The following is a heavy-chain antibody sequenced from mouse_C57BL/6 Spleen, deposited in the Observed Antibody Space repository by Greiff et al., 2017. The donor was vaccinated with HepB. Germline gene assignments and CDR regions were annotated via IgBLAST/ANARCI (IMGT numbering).Heavy chain of an antibody. CDR1: GFTFSDYY. D-gene: IGHD2-4*01. CDR3: ARENDFPSNYFDY. Sequence: EVKLMESEGGLVQPGSSMKLSCTASGFTFSDYYMAWVRQVPEKGLEWVANINYDGSSTYYLDSLKSRFIISRDNAKNILYLQMSSLKSEDTATYYCARENDFPSNYFDYWGQGTTLTVSS. V-gene: IGHV5-16*01. J-gene: IGHJ2*01. CDR2: INYDGSST.